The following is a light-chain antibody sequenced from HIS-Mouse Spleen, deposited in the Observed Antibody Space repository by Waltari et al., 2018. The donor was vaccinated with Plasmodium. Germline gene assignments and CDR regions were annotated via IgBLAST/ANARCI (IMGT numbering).Light chain of an antibody. V-gene: IGKV1-33*01. CDR3: QQYDNLPYT. J-gene: IGKJ2*01. Sequence: DIQMTQSPSSLSASVGDRVTITCQQSQDISNYLNWYQQKPGKAPKLLIYDAFNWETGVPSRFSGSGSGTDFTFTISSLQPEDIATYYCQQYDNLPYTLGQGTKLEIK. CDR2: DAF. CDR1: QDISNY.